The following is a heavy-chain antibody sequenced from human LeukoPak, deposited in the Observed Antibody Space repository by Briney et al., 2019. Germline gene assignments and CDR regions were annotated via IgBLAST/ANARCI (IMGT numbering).Heavy chain of an antibody. Sequence: GGSLRLSCAASGFTFSSYSMNWVRQAPGKGLEWISYISSSSSTIYYADSVRGRFTISRDNARNSLYLQMSNLRAEDTAVYFCARGGGLDVWGQGATVTVSS. CDR3: ARGGGLDV. V-gene: IGHV3-48*01. J-gene: IGHJ6*02. D-gene: IGHD3-16*01. CDR1: GFTFSSYS. CDR2: ISSSSSTI.